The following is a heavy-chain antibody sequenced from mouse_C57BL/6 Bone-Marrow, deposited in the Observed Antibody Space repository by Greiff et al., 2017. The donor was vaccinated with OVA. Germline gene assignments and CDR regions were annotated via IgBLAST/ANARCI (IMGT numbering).Heavy chain of an antibody. CDR3: VTAQATAY. D-gene: IGHD3-2*02. CDR1: GYIITRYW. CDR2: INPSNGGT. V-gene: IGHV1-53*01. J-gene: IGHJ3*01. Sequence: VQLQQPGTELVKPGASVKLSCKASGYIITRYWMHWVKQRPGHGLEWIGNINPSNGGTNYNEKFKRKATLTVAKSSSTAYMQLSSLTSEDSAVYYCVTAQATAYWGQGTLVTVSA.